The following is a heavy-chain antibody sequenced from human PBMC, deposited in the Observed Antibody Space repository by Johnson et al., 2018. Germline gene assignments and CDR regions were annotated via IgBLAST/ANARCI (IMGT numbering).Heavy chain of an antibody. CDR1: GFTFSSYG. V-gene: IGHV3-30*18. Sequence: QVQLVESGGGVVQXGRSLRLSCAASGFTFSSYGMHWVRQAPGKGLEWVAVISYDGSNKYYADSVKGRFPISRDNSKNTLYLQMNSLRAEDTAVYYCAKAGTIFGVVHDAFDIWGQGTMVTVSS. J-gene: IGHJ3*02. CDR2: ISYDGSNK. D-gene: IGHD3-3*01. CDR3: AKAGTIFGVVHDAFDI.